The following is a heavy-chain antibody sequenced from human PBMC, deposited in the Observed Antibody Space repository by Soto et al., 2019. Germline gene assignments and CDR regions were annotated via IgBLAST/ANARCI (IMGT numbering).Heavy chain of an antibody. J-gene: IGHJ4*02. Sequence: QVQLVESGGSVVQPGGSRRLSCAASGFSFSYYGLHWVRQAPGKGLEWLALITHDGYNRYYADSVKGRFTISRDNSKNTILLQMNSLKSEDTGVYYCAKGGSFDIWGQGTPVTVSS. D-gene: IGHD6-6*01. CDR2: ITHDGYNR. CDR1: GFSFSYYG. V-gene: IGHV3-30*18. CDR3: AKGGSFDI.